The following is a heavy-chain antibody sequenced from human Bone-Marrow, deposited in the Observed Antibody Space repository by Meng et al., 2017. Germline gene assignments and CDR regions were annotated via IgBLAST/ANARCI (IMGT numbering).Heavy chain of an antibody. CDR2: ISWNSGSI. CDR3: AEGSYYDILTGYYFDY. D-gene: IGHD3-9*01. CDR1: GFAFDDFA. V-gene: IGHV3-9*03. J-gene: IGHJ4*02. Sequence: SLKIPCAAAGFAFDDFAMHWVRQAPGKGLEWVSGISWNSGSIHYADSVKGRFTISRVNAKNSLYLQMNSLRVDDMALYYCAEGSYYDILTGYYFDYWGRGTLVTVSS.